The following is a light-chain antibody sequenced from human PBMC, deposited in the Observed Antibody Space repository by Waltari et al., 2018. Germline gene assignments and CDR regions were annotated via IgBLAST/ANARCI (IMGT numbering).Light chain of an antibody. CDR1: SSDIGGYNY. CDR3: CSYAGSYTDV. Sequence: QAALTQPRSVSGSPGQSVTISCTGSSSDIGGYNYVSWYQQHPGTAPKLMIYEVSERPSGVSVRFSGSKSGNTASLTISGLQAEDEADYYCCSYAGSYTDVFGSGTKLTVL. J-gene: IGLJ6*01. V-gene: IGLV2-11*01. CDR2: EVS.